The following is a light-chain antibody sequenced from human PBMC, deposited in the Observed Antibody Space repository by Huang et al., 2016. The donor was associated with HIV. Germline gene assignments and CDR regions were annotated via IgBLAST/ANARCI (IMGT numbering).Light chain of an antibody. CDR2: GSS. Sequence: EIVMTQSPATLSVSPGQRVTLSCRANRSVCTNLAWYQQRHGQAPRLLIYGSSTRAPGIPARFSGSGSGTDFSLTISSLQSEDFALYYCHQYNNWLLSFGGGTRV. V-gene: IGKV3-15*01. CDR3: HQYNNWLLS. CDR1: RSVCTN. J-gene: IGKJ4*01.